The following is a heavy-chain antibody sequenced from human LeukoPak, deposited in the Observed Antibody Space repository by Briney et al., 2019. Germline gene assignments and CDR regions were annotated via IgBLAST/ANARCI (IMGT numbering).Heavy chain of an antibody. CDR3: ARGQRYYYDSSGYNWFDP. CDR1: GGSISSGSYY. D-gene: IGHD3-22*01. Sequence: SETLSLTCTVSGGSISSGSYYWSWIRQPAGKGLEWIGRIYTGGSTNYNPSLKSRVTISVDTSKNQFSLKLSSVTAADTAVYYCARGQRYYYDSSGYNWFDPWGQGTLVTVSS. J-gene: IGHJ5*02. V-gene: IGHV4-61*02. CDR2: IYTGGST.